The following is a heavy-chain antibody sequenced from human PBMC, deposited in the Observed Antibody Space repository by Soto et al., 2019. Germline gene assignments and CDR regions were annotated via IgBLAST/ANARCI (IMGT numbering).Heavy chain of an antibody. CDR3: TRVSCSSCQSYYYYGMDV. D-gene: IGHD6-13*01. CDR1: GFTFGDYA. Sequence: GGSLRLSCTASGFTFGDYAMSWFRQAPGKGLEWVGFIRSKAYGGTTEYAASVKGRFTISRDDSKSIAYLQMNSLKTEDTAVYYCTRVSCSSCQSYYYYGMDVWGQGTTVTVSS. J-gene: IGHJ6*02. CDR2: IRSKAYGGTT. V-gene: IGHV3-49*03.